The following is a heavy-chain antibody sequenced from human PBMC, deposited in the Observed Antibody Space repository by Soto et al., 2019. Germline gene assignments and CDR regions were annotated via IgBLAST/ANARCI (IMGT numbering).Heavy chain of an antibody. V-gene: IGHV3-23*01. J-gene: IGHJ4*02. D-gene: IGHD3-10*01. CDR2: ISGSGGST. CDR1: GFTFSSYA. CDR3: AKSALLWFGELPYGVPIFRFDY. Sequence: PGGSLRLSCAASGFTFSSYAMSWVRQAPGKGLEWVSAISGSGGSTYYADSVKGRFTISRDNSKNTLYLQMNSLRAEDTAVYYCAKSALLWFGELPYGVPIFRFDYWGQGTLVTVSS.